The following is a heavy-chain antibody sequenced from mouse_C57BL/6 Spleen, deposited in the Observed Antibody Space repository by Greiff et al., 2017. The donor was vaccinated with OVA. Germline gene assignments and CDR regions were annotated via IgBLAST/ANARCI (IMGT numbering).Heavy chain of an antibody. CDR1: GFTFSDYG. V-gene: IGHV5-17*01. Sequence: EVKLMESGGGLVKPGGSLKLSCAASGFTFSDYGMHWVRQAPEKGLEWVAYISSGSSTIYYADTVKGRFTISRDNAKNTLFLQMTSLRSEDTAMYYRARGGSSMVTPYWYFDVWGTGTTVTVSS. J-gene: IGHJ1*03. CDR2: ISSGSSTI. D-gene: IGHD2-2*01. CDR3: ARGGSSMVTPYWYFDV.